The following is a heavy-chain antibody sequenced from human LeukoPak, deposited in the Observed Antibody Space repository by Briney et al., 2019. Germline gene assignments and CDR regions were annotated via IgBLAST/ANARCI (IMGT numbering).Heavy chain of an antibody. J-gene: IGHJ6*02. Sequence: GGSLRLSCETSGFTFSNYAMSWVRQAPGRGLEWVSGISYGDGGTYYADSVKGRFTISRDNSKNTLYLQMNSLRAEDTAVYYCARVRVYCSGGSCYFSSYYYGMDVWGQGTTVTVSS. CDR1: GFTFSNYA. CDR3: ARVRVYCSGGSCYFSSYYYGMDV. D-gene: IGHD2-15*01. V-gene: IGHV3-23*01. CDR2: ISYGDGGT.